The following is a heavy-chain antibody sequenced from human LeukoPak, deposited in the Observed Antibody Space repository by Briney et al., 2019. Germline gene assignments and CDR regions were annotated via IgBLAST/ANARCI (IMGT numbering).Heavy chain of an antibody. CDR1: GFTFSSYG. CDR2: ISGSGVRT. Sequence: PGGSLRLSCVASGFTFSSYGMSWVRQAPGKGLEWVSGISGSGVRTDYADSVKGRFTISRDNAKNTLYLQMNSLRAEDTAVYYCAKGSREWELLDAFDIWGQGTMVTVS. J-gene: IGHJ3*02. CDR3: AKGSREWELLDAFDI. V-gene: IGHV3-23*01. D-gene: IGHD1-26*01.